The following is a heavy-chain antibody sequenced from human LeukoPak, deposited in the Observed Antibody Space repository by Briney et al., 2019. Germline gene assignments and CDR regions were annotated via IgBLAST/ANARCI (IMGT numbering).Heavy chain of an antibody. CDR2: IYYSGST. V-gene: IGHV4-39*07. J-gene: IGHJ5*02. D-gene: IGHD6-13*01. Sequence: PSETLSLTCTVSGGSISSSSYYWGWIRQPPGKGLEWIGSIYYSGSTYYNPSLKSRVTISVDTSKNQFSLKLSSVTAADTAVYYCARVLAAAERDRFDPWGQGTLVTVSS. CDR1: GGSISSSSYY. CDR3: ARVLAAAERDRFDP.